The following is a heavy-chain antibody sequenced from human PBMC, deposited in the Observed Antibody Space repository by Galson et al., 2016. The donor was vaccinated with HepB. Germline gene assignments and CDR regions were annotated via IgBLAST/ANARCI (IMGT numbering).Heavy chain of an antibody. CDR1: GFIFSQHG. V-gene: IGHV3-69-1*01. D-gene: IGHD2-15*01. CDR2: ISFNDHI. J-gene: IGHJ6*02. CDR3: ARGDSVEVAPPRGSTHYYYGMDV. Sequence: SLRLSCAASGFIFSQHGMNWVRQAPGKGLEWVSSISFNDHIFYSDSVKGRFTISRDNAKNSLYLQMNSLRAEDTAVYYCARGDSVEVAPPRGSTHYYYGMDVWGQGTAVTVSS.